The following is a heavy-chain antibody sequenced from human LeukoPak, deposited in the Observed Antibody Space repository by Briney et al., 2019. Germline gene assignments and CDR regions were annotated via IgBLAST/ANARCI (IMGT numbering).Heavy chain of an antibody. Sequence: GGSLRLSCVASGFTFSSYWMSWVRQAPGKGPEWVANVKQDGSEKYHVDSVKGRFTISRDNAKNSIYLQMNSLRAEDTAVYYCARGYKYSSSWYGGGDYWGQGSLVTVSS. J-gene: IGHJ4*02. CDR1: GFTFSSYW. D-gene: IGHD6-13*01. CDR3: ARGYKYSSSWYGGGDY. V-gene: IGHV3-7*01. CDR2: VKQDGSEK.